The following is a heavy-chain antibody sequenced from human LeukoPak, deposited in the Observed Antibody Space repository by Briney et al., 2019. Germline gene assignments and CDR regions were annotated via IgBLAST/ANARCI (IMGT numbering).Heavy chain of an antibody. V-gene: IGHV1-18*01. Sequence: ASVKVSCEASGYTFSNYGLTWVRQAPGRGLERMGWISAYNGNTNYAQKLQDRVTMTTDTSTSTAYMELRGLTSDDTAVYYCARQVDSTMALPDYWGQGTLVTVSS. D-gene: IGHD2/OR15-2a*01. CDR2: ISAYNGNT. CDR1: GYTFSNYG. CDR3: ARQVDSTMALPDY. J-gene: IGHJ4*02.